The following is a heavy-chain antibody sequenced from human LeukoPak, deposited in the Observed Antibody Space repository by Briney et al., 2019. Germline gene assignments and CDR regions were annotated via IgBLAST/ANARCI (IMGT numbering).Heavy chain of an antibody. V-gene: IGHV3-48*04. CDR2: ISSSSSTI. Sequence: GGSLRLSCAASGFTFSNYSMNWVRQAPGKGLEWVSYISSSSSTIYYADSVKGRFTISRDNAKNSLCLQMNSLRAEDTAVYYCARPPYYYDSSGYSNGGQRPLVSVSS. CDR1: GFTFSNYS. D-gene: IGHD3-22*01. CDR3: ARPPYYYDSSGYSN. J-gene: IGHJ4*02.